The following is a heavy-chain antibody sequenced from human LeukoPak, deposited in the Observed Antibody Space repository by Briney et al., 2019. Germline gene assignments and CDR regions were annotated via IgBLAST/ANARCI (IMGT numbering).Heavy chain of an antibody. CDR1: GGSISSGGYY. D-gene: IGHD3-16*01. Sequence: PSETLSLTCTVSGGSISSGGYYWSWIRQPPGKGLEWIGYIYYSGSTNYNPSLKSRVTISVDTSKNQFSLKLSSVTAADTAVYYCAREAVTLAAFDIWGQGTMVTVSS. V-gene: IGHV4-61*08. J-gene: IGHJ3*02. CDR3: AREAVTLAAFDI. CDR2: IYYSGST.